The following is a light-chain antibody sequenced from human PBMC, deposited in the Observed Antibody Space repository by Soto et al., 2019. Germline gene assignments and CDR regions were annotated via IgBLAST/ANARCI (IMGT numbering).Light chain of an antibody. V-gene: IGKV1-27*01. CDR3: QKYNCARIT. Sequence: DIQMTQSPSSLSASVGDRVTITCRASQGISNYLAWYQQKPGKVVKLLIYAASTLQSGVPSRYSGSGSGTDFTLTISTLKPEVFATYYCQKYNCARITFGQGTKLEIK. J-gene: IGKJ2*01. CDR1: QGISNY. CDR2: AAS.